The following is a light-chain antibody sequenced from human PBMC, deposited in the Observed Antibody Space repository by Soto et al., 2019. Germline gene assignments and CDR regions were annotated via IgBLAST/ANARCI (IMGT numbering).Light chain of an antibody. CDR2: VAS. CDR1: QSLLHSNGYNY. J-gene: IGKJ4*01. Sequence: DIVMTQSPLSLSVTPGEPASISCRSSQSLLHSNGYNYLDWYLQKPGQSPQLLIYVASYRASGVPERFSGRGSGTDFSLKISRVEAEDVGVYYCMHALQTPLTFGGGTKVEIK. V-gene: IGKV2-28*01. CDR3: MHALQTPLT.